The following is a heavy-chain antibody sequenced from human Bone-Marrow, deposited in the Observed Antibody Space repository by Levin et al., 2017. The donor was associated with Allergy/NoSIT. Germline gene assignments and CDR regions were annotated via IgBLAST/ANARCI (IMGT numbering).Heavy chain of an antibody. J-gene: IGHJ6*03. Sequence: ASVKVSCKASGYTFTGYYMHWVRQAPGQGLEWMGRINPNSGGTNYAQKFQGRVTMTRDTSISTAYMELSRLRSDDTAVYYCARGYYCSSSSWYSDYYYYMDVWGKGTTVTVSS. CDR3: ARGYYCSSSSWYSDYYYYMDV. CDR1: GYTFTGYY. D-gene: IGHD6-13*01. CDR2: INPNSGGT. V-gene: IGHV1-2*06.